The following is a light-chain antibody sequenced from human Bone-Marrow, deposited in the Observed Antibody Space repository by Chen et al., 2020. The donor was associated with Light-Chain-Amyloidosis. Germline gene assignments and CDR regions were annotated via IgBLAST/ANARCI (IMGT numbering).Light chain of an antibody. V-gene: IGLV3-21*02. J-gene: IGLJ3*02. CDR3: QVWDRSSDRPV. CDR2: DDS. CDR1: NIGSTS. Sequence: SYVLTQPSSVSVAPGQTATIACGGNNIGSTSVHWYQQTPGQAPLLVVYDDSARPSGIPERLSGSNSGNTATLTISRVEAGDEADYYCQVWDRSSDRPVFGGGTKLTVV.